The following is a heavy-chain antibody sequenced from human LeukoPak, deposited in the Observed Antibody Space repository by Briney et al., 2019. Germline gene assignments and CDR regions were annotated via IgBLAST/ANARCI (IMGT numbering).Heavy chain of an antibody. CDR3: ARGRTYYYGSGSYYTVGWFDP. CDR2: INHSGST. D-gene: IGHD3-10*01. Sequence: SETLSLTCAVYGGSFSGYYWSWIRQPPGKGLEWIGEINHSGSTNYNPSLKSRVTISVDTSKNQFSLKLSSVTAADTAVYYCARGRTYYYGSGSYYTVGWFDPWGQGALVTVSS. V-gene: IGHV4-34*01. CDR1: GGSFSGYY. J-gene: IGHJ5*02.